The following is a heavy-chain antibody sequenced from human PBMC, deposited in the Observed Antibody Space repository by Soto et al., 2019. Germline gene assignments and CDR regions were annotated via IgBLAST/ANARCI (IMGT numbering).Heavy chain of an antibody. Sequence: PGGSLRLSCAASGFTFSSYAMSWVRQAPGKGLERVSVIRDSSGNTYYADSVKGRFTNSRDNYKNTLYLKMNSLRAEDTAVYYCAKKVYDILTGADYWGQGP. V-gene: IGHV3-23*01. CDR1: GFTFSSYA. CDR2: IRDSSGNT. D-gene: IGHD3-9*01. J-gene: IGHJ4*02. CDR3: AKKVYDILTGADY.